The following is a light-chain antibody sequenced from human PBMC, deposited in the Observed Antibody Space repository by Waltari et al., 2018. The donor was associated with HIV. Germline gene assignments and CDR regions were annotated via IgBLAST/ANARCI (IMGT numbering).Light chain of an antibody. CDR1: QTVSTK. V-gene: IGKV3-15*01. CDR3: QQYENWPPIT. J-gene: IGKJ5*01. Sequence: VMTQSPATLSVSPGERVTLSCRASQTVSTKLAWYQQKPGQAPRLLIYGASTRAPGLPARFSGSGSGTEFTLTISNLQSEDSAVYYCQQYENWPPITFGQGTRLEIK. CDR2: GAS.